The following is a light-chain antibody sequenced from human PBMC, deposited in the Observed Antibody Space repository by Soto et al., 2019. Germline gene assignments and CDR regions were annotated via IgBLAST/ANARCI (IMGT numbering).Light chain of an antibody. CDR3: QQYGLSPRT. CDR1: QSVSSY. Sequence: EIGLTQSPGTLSLSPGERATLSCRASQSVSSYLAWYQQKPGQAPRLLIYGGSSRATGIPDRFSGSGSGTDFTLTISRLEPEDFAVYYCQQYGLSPRTFGQGTKV. CDR2: GGS. J-gene: IGKJ1*01. V-gene: IGKV3-20*01.